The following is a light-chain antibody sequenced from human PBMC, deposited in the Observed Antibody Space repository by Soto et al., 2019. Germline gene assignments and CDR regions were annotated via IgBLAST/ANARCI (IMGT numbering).Light chain of an antibody. CDR2: DIF. Sequence: EIVLTQSPATLSLSPGERATLSCRASQSVSSYLAWYQQKPGQAPRLLIYDIFKRPTGIPARFSGSGSATDFTLTISRLEPEDFALYYCQQYGRSPTFGQGTRLEIK. CDR3: QQYGRSPT. CDR1: QSVSSY. J-gene: IGKJ5*01. V-gene: IGKV3-11*01.